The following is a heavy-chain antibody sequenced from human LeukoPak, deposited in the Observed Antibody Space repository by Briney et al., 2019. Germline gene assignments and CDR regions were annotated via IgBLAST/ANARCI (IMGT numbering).Heavy chain of an antibody. CDR2: INSNSGGT. J-gene: IGHJ4*02. CDR3: ARKGDDGYNFGY. D-gene: IGHD5-24*01. Sequence: ASVKVSCKPSGYTFTVYYMHWVRQAPGQGLEWMGWINSNSGGTKYAQKFQDRVTMTRDTSISTAYMELSMLTSDDTAVYYCARKGDDGYNFGYWGQGTLVTVSS. V-gene: IGHV1-2*02. CDR1: GYTFTVYY.